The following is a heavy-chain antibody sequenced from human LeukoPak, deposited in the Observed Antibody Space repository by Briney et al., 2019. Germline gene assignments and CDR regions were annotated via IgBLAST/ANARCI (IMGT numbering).Heavy chain of an antibody. V-gene: IGHV4-59*01. D-gene: IGHD2-8*01. CDR2: IYYSGST. J-gene: IGHJ6*02. CDR1: GGSISSYY. Sequence: SETLSLTCTVSGGSISSYYWSWTRQPPGKGLEWIGYIYYSGSTNYNPSLKSRVTISVDTSKNQFSLKLSSVTAADTAVYYCAGAELYQDYYYGMDVWGQGTTVTVSS. CDR3: AGAELYQDYYYGMDV.